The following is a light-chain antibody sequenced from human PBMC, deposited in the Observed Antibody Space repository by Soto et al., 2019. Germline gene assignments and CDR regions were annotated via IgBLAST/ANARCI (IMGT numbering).Light chain of an antibody. CDR1: QSVSSH. J-gene: IGKJ5*01. Sequence: DIVLTQSPATLSLSPGERATLSCRASQSVSSHLAWYQQKPGQAPRLLIYGASTRATGIPDRFSGSGSGTDFTLTISSLEPEDSAVYYCQQRHMWPITFGQGTRLEIK. CDR3: QQRHMWPIT. V-gene: IGKV3-11*01. CDR2: GAS.